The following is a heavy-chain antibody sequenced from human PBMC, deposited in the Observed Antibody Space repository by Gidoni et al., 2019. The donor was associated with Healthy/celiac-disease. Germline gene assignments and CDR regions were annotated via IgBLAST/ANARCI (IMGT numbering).Heavy chain of an antibody. CDR1: VYSISSGYY. CDR3: AREPIYYYGMDV. J-gene: IGHJ6*02. V-gene: IGHV4-38-2*02. Sequence: ESGPGLVKPSETLSLTCAVSVYSISSGYYWGWIRQPPGKGLEWIGSIYHSGSTYYNPSLKSRVTISVDTSKNQFSLKLSSVTAADTAVYYCAREPIYYYGMDVWGQGTTVTVSS. CDR2: IYHSGST.